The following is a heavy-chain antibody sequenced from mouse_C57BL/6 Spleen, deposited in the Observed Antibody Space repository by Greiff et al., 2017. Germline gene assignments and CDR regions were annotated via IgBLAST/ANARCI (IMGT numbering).Heavy chain of an antibody. D-gene: IGHD2-3*01. CDR2: IYPGDGDT. Sequence: QVQLQQSGPELVKPGASVKISCKASGYAFSSSWMNWVKQRPGKGLEWIGRIYPGDGDTNYNGKFKGKATLTADKSSSTAYMQISSLTSEDSAVYFCARSDGYYGYFDVWGTGTTVTVSS. J-gene: IGHJ1*03. CDR1: GYAFSSSW. V-gene: IGHV1-82*01. CDR3: ARSDGYYGYFDV.